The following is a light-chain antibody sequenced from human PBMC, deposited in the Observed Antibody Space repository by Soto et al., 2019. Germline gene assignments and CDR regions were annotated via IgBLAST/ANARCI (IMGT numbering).Light chain of an antibody. V-gene: IGLV2-11*01. CDR1: SSEVGAYNY. J-gene: IGLJ3*02. Sequence: QSALTQPRSVSGSPGQSVTISCTGTSSEVGAYNYVSWYQHHPGKAPKVMIYDVSERPSGVPDRFSGSKSDNKASLTISGIQAEDEADYYCCSYAGSYSWVFGGGTKVTVL. CDR3: CSYAGSYSWV. CDR2: DVS.